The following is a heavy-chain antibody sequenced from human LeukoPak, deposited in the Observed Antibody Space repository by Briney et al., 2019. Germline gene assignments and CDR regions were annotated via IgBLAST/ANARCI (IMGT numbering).Heavy chain of an antibody. D-gene: IGHD4-17*01. Sequence: GGSLRLSCTASGFTFSDFWMGWVRQAPGKGLEWVAHIKPDGSEKYYVESVKGRSSISRDNARNSLFLQMNTLRAEDTAVYYCARGRFGDYDWGQGTLVTVSS. V-gene: IGHV3-7*01. CDR1: GFTFSDFW. CDR3: ARGRFGDYD. CDR2: IKPDGSEK. J-gene: IGHJ4*02.